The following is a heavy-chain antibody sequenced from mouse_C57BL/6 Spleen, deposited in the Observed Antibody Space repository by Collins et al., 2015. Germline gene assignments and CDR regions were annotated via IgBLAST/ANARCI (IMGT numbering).Heavy chain of an antibody. D-gene: IGHD3-2*02. J-gene: IGHJ2*01. CDR2: IYPGNGDT. CDR3: AIQERERYYFDY. V-gene: IGHV1-12*01. CDR1: GYTFTSYN. Sequence: QAYLQQSGAELVRPGASVKMSCKASGYTFTSYNMHWVKQTPRQGLEWIGAIYPGNGDTSYNQKFKGKATLTVDKSSSTAYMQLSSLTSEDSAVYLCAIQERERYYFDYWGQGTTLTVSS.